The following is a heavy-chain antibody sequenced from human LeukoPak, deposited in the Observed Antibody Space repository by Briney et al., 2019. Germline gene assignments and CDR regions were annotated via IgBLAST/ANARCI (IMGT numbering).Heavy chain of an antibody. Sequence: PSETLSLTCTFSGGSISPYYWSWIRQSPGKGLEWIGYMYYTGSSKYSPSPRSRVTISLDTSKNQLSLNLISVTAADTAVYYCVRSGGAGGGVWGQGTLVTVSS. CDR3: VRSGGAGGGV. J-gene: IGHJ4*02. CDR1: GGSISPYY. V-gene: IGHV4-59*01. CDR2: MYYTGSS. D-gene: IGHD3-10*01.